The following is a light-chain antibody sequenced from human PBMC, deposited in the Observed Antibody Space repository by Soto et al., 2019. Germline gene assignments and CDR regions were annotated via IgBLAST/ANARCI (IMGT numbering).Light chain of an antibody. CDR1: ARDIGGYQF. CDR3: ASYSSSETPVV. J-gene: IGLJ2*01. V-gene: IGLV2-14*03. CDR2: DVT. Sequence: QSALTQSASVSGSPGQSITISCTGTARDIGGYQFVSWYQQHPDKAPKLIIVDVTKRPSGISSRFSASKSGTTASLTISGLLPEDEAQYYCASYSSSETPVVFGGGTQLTVL.